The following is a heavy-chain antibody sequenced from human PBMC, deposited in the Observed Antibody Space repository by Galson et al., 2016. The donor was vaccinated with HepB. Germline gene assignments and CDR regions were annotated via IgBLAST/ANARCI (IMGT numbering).Heavy chain of an antibody. D-gene: IGHD1-1*01. Sequence: SLRLSCAASGFTFSTYATSWVRQAPGKGLEWVSYISVYRTIYYADSVKGRFTISRDNARNSLYLQMNTLRADDTAVYYCARSVEGHFDYWGQGILVTVSS. V-gene: IGHV3-48*04. CDR2: ISVYRTI. J-gene: IGHJ4*02. CDR1: GFTFSTYA. CDR3: ARSVEGHFDY.